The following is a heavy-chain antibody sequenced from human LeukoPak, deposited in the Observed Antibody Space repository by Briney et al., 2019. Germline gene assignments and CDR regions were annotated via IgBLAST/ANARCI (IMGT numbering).Heavy chain of an antibody. V-gene: IGHV3-23*01. J-gene: IGHJ4*02. CDR3: AKDPEQLIGYCSGGTCSLRY. D-gene: IGHD2-15*01. CDR1: GFTFSTFA. CDR2: ISGSGTST. Sequence: GGSLRLSCAASGFTFSTFAMSWVRQAPGKGLEWVSTISGSGTSTYFADSVKGRFTISRDNSKNTLYLQMNSLRAGDTAVYYCAKDPEQLIGYCSGGTCSLRYWGQGTLVTVSS.